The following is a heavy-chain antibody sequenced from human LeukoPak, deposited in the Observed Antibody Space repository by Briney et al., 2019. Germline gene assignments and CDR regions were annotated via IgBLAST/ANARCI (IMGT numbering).Heavy chain of an antibody. V-gene: IGHV3-7*02. D-gene: IGHD3-9*01. J-gene: IGHJ6*02. CDR3: ARSIGLTGGGVDV. CDR1: GFTFSSYW. Sequence: GGSLRLSCAASGFTFSSYWMSWVRQTPGKGLERVANIKQDGSEKYYVDSVKGRFTISRDNAKNSLYLQMNSLRAEDTAVYYCARSIGLTGGGVDVWGQGTTVTVSS. CDR2: IKQDGSEK.